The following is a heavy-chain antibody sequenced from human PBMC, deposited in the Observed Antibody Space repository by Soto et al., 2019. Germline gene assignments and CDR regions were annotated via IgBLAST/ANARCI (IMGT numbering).Heavy chain of an antibody. V-gene: IGHV1-3*01. CDR2: INAGNGNT. Sequence: QPTGQRLEWMGWINAGNGNTKYSQKFQGRVTITRDTSASTAYMELSSLRSEDTAVYYCAREEDYYFDYWGQGTLVSVSS. J-gene: IGHJ4*02. D-gene: IGHD2-15*01. CDR3: AREEDYYFDY.